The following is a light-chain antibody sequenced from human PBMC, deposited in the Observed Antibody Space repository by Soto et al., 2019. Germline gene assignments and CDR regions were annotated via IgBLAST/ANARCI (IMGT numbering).Light chain of an antibody. CDR3: SSYAGSRNV. Sequence: QSALTQPPSASGSPGQSVAISCTGTSSDVGGYNYVSWYQQHPGKAPKLMIYEVNKRPSGVPDRFSGSKSGNTASLTVSGLQAEDEADYYCSSYAGSRNVFGTGTKLTV. J-gene: IGLJ1*01. V-gene: IGLV2-8*01. CDR2: EVN. CDR1: SSDVGGYNY.